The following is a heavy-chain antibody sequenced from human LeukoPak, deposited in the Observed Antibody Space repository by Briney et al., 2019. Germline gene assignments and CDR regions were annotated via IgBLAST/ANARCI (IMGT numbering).Heavy chain of an antibody. CDR3: ARGVVVSYDYYYYMDV. Sequence: PSETLSLTCAVSGGSISSSNWWSWVRQPPGKGLEWIGEIYHSGSTNYNPSLKSRVTISVDTSKNQFSLKLSSVTAADTAVYYCARGVVVSYDYYYYMDVWGKGTTVTISS. CDR2: IYHSGST. CDR1: GGSISSSNW. V-gene: IGHV4-4*02. D-gene: IGHD3-3*01. J-gene: IGHJ6*03.